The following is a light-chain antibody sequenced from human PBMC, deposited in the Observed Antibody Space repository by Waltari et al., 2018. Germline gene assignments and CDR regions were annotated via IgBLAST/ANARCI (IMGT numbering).Light chain of an antibody. Sequence: QSALTQPASVSGSPGQSITISCTGTRSDVGSYNLVSWYQQHPGKAPQLMIYEDSKRPPGVSSRFSGSKSGNTASLTIAGLQAEDEADYYCCSYAGSSTLWVFGGGTKLTVL. CDR3: CSYAGSSTLWV. J-gene: IGLJ3*02. CDR2: EDS. CDR1: RSDVGSYNL. V-gene: IGLV2-23*02.